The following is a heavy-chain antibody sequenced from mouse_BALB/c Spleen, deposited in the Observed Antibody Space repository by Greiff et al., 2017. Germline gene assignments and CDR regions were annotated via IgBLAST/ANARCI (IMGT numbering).Heavy chain of an antibody. CDR2: ISSGSSTS. Sequence: EVKLMESGGGLVQPGGSRKLSCAASGFTFSSFGMHWVRQAPEKGLEWVAYISSGSSTSYYADTVKGRFTISRDNPKNTLFLQMTSLRSEDTAMYDHARPKPDGLYDMDHYYGMDYWGQGTTVTVSS. CDR3: ARPKPDGLYDMDHYYGMDY. J-gene: IGHJ4*01. V-gene: IGHV5-17*02. D-gene: IGHD2-3*01. CDR1: GFTFSSFG.